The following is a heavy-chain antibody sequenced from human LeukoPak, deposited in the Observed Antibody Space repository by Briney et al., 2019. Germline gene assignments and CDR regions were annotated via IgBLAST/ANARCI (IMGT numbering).Heavy chain of an antibody. J-gene: IGHJ6*02. CDR1: GYTFTSYY. Sequence: ASVKVSCKASGYTFTSYYMHWVRQAPGQGLEWMGIINPSGGSTSYAQKFQGRVTMTRNTSISTAYMELSSLRSEDTAVYYCAREGRYGYINYYYYGMDVWGQGTTVTVSS. CDR2: INPSGGST. CDR3: AREGRYGYINYYYYGMDV. V-gene: IGHV1-46*01. D-gene: IGHD5-18*01.